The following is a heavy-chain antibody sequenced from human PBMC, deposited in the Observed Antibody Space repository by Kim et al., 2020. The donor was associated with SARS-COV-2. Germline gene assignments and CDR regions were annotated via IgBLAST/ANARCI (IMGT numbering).Heavy chain of an antibody. Sequence: SVKVSCKASGGTFSSYTVSWVRQAPGQGLEWMGRIIPILGIANYAQKFQGRVTITADKSTSTAYMELSSLRSEDTAVYYCARDQYCSSTSCIKVYGMDVWGQGTTVTVSS. CDR3: ARDQYCSSTSCIKVYGMDV. CDR1: GGTFSSYT. J-gene: IGHJ6*02. D-gene: IGHD2-2*01. V-gene: IGHV1-69*04. CDR2: IIPILGIA.